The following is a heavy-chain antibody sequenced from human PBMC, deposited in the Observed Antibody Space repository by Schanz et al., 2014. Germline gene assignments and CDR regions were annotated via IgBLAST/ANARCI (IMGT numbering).Heavy chain of an antibody. CDR3: AKGRFGELSAFDI. D-gene: IGHD3-10*01. Sequence: VQLLESGGGLVEPGGSLRLPCATSGFSLDIFAVSWVRQAPGKGLEWVAVIWYDGSNKYYADSVKGRFTISRDNSKNTLYLQMNSLRAEDTAVYYCAKGRFGELSAFDIWGQGTMVTVSS. J-gene: IGHJ3*02. CDR2: IWYDGSNK. CDR1: GFSLDIFA. V-gene: IGHV3-33*06.